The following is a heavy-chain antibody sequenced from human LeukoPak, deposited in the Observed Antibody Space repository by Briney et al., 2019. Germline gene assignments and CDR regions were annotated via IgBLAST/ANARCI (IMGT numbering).Heavy chain of an antibody. CDR3: ARGGGGYSNYDFDY. CDR2: IYYSGST. V-gene: IGHV4-39*07. Sequence: PSETLSLTCTVSGGSISSSSYYWGWIRQPPGKGLEWIGSIYYSGSTYYNPSLKSRVTISVDTSKNQFSLKLSSVTAADTAVYYCARGGGGYSNYDFDYWGQGTLVTVSS. CDR1: GGSISSSSYY. J-gene: IGHJ4*02. D-gene: IGHD4-11*01.